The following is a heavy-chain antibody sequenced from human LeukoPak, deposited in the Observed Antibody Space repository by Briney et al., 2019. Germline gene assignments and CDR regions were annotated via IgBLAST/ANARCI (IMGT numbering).Heavy chain of an antibody. J-gene: IGHJ4*02. Sequence: GGSLRLSCAASGFTFGNAWMSWVRQAPGKGLEWVGRIKSKTDGGTTDYAAPVKGRFTISRDDSKNTLYLQMNSLKTEDTAVYYCTTVSSSWSTHPFDYWGQGTLVTVSS. CDR3: TTVSSSWSTHPFDY. V-gene: IGHV3-15*01. CDR1: GFTFGNAW. D-gene: IGHD6-13*01. CDR2: IKSKTDGGTT.